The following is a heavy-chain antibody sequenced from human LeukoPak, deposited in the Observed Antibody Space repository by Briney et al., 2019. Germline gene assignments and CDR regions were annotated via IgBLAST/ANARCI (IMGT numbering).Heavy chain of an antibody. CDR1: GFTFDDYA. Sequence: PGGSLRLSCAASGFTFDDYAMHWVRQAPPKGLEWVSLISGDGGKTYYAASVKGRFNIFRDNSKNSLYLQMNSLRTEDTALYYCAKDIERYYDSRGYYSSYMDVWGKGTTVTVSS. J-gene: IGHJ6*03. CDR2: ISGDGGKT. D-gene: IGHD3-22*01. V-gene: IGHV3-43*02. CDR3: AKDIERYYDSRGYYSSYMDV.